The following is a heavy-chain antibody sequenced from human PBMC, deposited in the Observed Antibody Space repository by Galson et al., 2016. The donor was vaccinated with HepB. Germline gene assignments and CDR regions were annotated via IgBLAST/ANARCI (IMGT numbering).Heavy chain of an antibody. J-gene: IGHJ4*02. V-gene: IGHV3-48*02. CDR2: IGSSGPV. Sequence: SLRLSCAASGFTFRSYSMIWVRQTPGKGLEWVSYIGSSGPVYYADSLQGRLTISRDNAKKLLYLQMNSLRDEDTAVYYCARDFDGSFPNLDFWGQGTLVTVSS. CDR3: ARDFDGSFPNLDF. D-gene: IGHD5-24*01. CDR1: GFTFRSYS.